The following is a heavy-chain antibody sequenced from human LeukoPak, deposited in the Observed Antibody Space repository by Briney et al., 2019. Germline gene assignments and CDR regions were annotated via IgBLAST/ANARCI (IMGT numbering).Heavy chain of an antibody. CDR2: IYCSGST. J-gene: IGHJ4*02. Sequence: SETLSLTCTVSGGSISSYYWSWIRQPPGKGLEWIGYIYCSGSTNYNPSLKSRVTISVDTSKNQFSLKLSSVTAADTAVYYCARAVGWFGALDYWGQGTLVTVSS. CDR1: GGSISSYY. V-gene: IGHV4-59*01. CDR3: ARAVGWFGALDY. D-gene: IGHD3-10*01.